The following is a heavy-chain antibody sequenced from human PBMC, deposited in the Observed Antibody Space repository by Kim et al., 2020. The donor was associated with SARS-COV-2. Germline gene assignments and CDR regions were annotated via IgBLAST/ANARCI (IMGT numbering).Heavy chain of an antibody. CDR2: ISGSGGST. J-gene: IGHJ6*02. V-gene: IGHV3-23*01. CDR1: GFTFSSYA. D-gene: IGHD2-8*02. CDR3: AKVRARLLGYYYYGMDV. Sequence: GGSLRLSCAASGFTFSSYAMSWVRQAPGKGLEWVSAISGSGGSTYYADSVKGRFTISRDTSKNTLYLQMNSLRAGDTAVYYCAKVRARLLGYYYYGMDVWGQGTTVTVSS.